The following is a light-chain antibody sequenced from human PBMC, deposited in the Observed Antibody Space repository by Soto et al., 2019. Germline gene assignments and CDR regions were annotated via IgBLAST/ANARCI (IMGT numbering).Light chain of an antibody. V-gene: IGKV3-11*01. J-gene: IGKJ5*01. CDR2: DAS. Sequence: EIVLTQSPATLSLSPGDRATLSCRASQSVSSYLAWYQQKPGQAPRLLIYDASDRASGIPARFSGSRSGTDFTLTISSLVPEDFAVYYCQQRSNWPPAITFGQGTRLEIK. CDR3: QQRSNWPPAIT. CDR1: QSVSSY.